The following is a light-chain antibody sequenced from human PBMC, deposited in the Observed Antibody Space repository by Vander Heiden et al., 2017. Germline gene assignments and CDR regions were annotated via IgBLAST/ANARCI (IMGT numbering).Light chain of an antibody. CDR1: QSINSY. Sequence: IQMTQSPSSLSASVGDRVTITRRASQSINSYITWYQQEPEKAPKLLIYVASSLQSGVPSMFSGSGSGTDFTLTISSLQPEDFATYYCQQTYSTPRTFGQGTKVEIK. V-gene: IGKV1-39*01. J-gene: IGKJ1*01. CDR3: QQTYSTPRT. CDR2: VAS.